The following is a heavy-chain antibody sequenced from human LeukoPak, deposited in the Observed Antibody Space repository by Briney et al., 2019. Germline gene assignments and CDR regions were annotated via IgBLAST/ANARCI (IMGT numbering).Heavy chain of an antibody. D-gene: IGHD5-18*01. CDR1: GGSFSGYY. J-gene: IGHJ4*02. V-gene: IGHV4-34*01. CDR2: INHSGST. CDR3: ARVAGIQLWLDY. Sequence: PSETLSLTCAVYGGSFSGYYWSWIRQPPGKGLEWIGEINHSGSTNYNPSLKSRVTISVDTSKNQFSLKLSSVTAADTAVYYCARVAGIQLWLDYWGQGTLVTVSS.